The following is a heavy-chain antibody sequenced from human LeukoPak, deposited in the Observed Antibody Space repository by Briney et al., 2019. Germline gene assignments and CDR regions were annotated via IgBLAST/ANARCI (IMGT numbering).Heavy chain of an antibody. CDR2: ISYDGSNK. J-gene: IGHJ6*02. Sequence: GGSLRLSCAASGCTFSSYAMHWVRQAPGKGLEWVAVISYDGSNKYYADSVKGRFTISRDNSKNTLYLQMNSLRAEDTAVYYCARAGGGLRYFDWLLAPPYYYGMDVWGQGTTVTVSS. D-gene: IGHD3-9*01. CDR1: GCTFSSYA. V-gene: IGHV3-30-3*01. CDR3: ARAGGGLRYFDWLLAPPYYYGMDV.